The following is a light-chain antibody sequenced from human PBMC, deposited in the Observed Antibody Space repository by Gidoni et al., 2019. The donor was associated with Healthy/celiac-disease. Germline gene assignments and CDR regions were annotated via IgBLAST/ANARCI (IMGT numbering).Light chain of an antibody. CDR1: QSVSSN. Sequence: EIEMTHSPATLSVSPGERATLSCRASQSVSSNLAWYQQKPGQAPRLLIYGASTRATGIPARFSGSGSGTEFTLTISSLQSEDFAVYYCQQYNNWPLTFGGGTKVEIK. V-gene: IGKV3-15*01. J-gene: IGKJ4*01. CDR2: GAS. CDR3: QQYNNWPLT.